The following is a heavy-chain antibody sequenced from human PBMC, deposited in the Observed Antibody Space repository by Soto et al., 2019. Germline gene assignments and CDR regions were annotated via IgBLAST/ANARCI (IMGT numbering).Heavy chain of an antibody. V-gene: IGHV3-48*01. CDR2: ISSSSGTT. J-gene: IGHJ4*02. CDR3: AGSSSGWAYYFDY. CDR1: GFTFSSYS. Sequence: EVQLVESGGGLVRPGGSLRLSCAASGFTFSSYSMNWVRQAPGKGLEWVSYISSSSGTTYHADSVKGRFTISRDNAKNSLYLQMNSLRAEDTAVYYCAGSSSGWAYYFDYWGQGTLVTVSS. D-gene: IGHD6-19*01.